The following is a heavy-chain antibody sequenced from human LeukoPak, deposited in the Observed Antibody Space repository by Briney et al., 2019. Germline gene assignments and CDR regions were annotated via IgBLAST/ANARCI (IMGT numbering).Heavy chain of an antibody. CDR2: INHSGST. D-gene: IGHD6-19*01. CDR3: ARESGLAVAGTRLLYYFDY. V-gene: IGHV4-34*01. Sequence: PSETLSLTCAVYGGSFSGYYWSWIRQPPGKGLEWIGEINHSGSTNYNPSLKSRVTISVDTSKNQFSLKLSSVTAADTAVYYCARESGLAVAGTRLLYYFDYWGQGTLVTVSS. J-gene: IGHJ4*02. CDR1: GGSFSGYY.